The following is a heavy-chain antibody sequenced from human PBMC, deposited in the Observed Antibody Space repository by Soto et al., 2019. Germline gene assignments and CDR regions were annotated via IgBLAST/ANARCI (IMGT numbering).Heavy chain of an antibody. J-gene: IGHJ4*02. CDR3: ARVERGFGELSGSFDY. CDR1: GYTFTSYG. Sequence: QVQLVQSGAEVKKPGASVKVSCKASGYTFTSYGISWVRQAPGQGLEWMGWISAYNGNTNYAQKLQGRVTMTTDTTTRTAYMELGSLRSDDTAVYYCARVERGFGELSGSFDYWGQRTLVTVSS. D-gene: IGHD3-10*01. V-gene: IGHV1-18*01. CDR2: ISAYNGNT.